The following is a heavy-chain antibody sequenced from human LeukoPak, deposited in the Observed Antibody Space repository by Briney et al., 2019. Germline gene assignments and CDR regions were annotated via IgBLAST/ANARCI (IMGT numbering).Heavy chain of an antibody. CDR3: ARGRPLDYDSSGYYRHAFDI. CDR1: GGTFSSYA. J-gene: IGHJ3*02. CDR2: IIPIFGTA. Sequence: GSSVKVSCKASGGTFSSYAISWVRQAPGQGLEWMGEIIPIFGTANYAQKFQGRVTITADESTSTAYMELSSLRSEDTAVYYCARGRPLDYDSSGYYRHAFDIWGQGTMVTVSS. D-gene: IGHD3-22*01. V-gene: IGHV1-69*01.